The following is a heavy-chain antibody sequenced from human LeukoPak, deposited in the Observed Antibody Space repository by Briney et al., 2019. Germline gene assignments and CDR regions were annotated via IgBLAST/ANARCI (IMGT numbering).Heavy chain of an antibody. J-gene: IGHJ4*02. CDR2: ISGSGGST. V-gene: IGHV3-23*01. Sequence: GGSLRLSCAASGFTFSSYAMSWVRQAPGKGLEWVSAISGSGGSTYYADSVKGRFTISRDNSKNTLYLQMNSLRAEDTAVYYCAKDRAIAAAGKGEFDYWGQGTLVTVSS. D-gene: IGHD6-13*01. CDR3: AKDRAIAAAGKGEFDY. CDR1: GFTFSSYA.